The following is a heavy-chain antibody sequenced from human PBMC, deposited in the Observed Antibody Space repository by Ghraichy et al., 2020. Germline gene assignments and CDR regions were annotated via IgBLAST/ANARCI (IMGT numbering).Heavy chain of an antibody. CDR3: ARATIRDGMDV. J-gene: IGHJ6*02. V-gene: IGHV4-34*01. Sequence: SETLSLTCAVYGGSFRAYYWTWIRQPPGKGLEYIGEIDHSGNTDQNVSLRGRLTMSVDTSRKHFSLTLSSVTTADTAIYYCARATIRDGMDVWGQGTSVIVSS. CDR1: GGSFRAYY. CDR2: IDHSGNT. D-gene: IGHD5-12*01.